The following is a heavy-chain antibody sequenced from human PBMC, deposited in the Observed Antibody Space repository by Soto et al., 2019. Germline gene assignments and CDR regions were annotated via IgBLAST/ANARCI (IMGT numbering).Heavy chain of an antibody. D-gene: IGHD3-10*01. J-gene: IGHJ2*01. CDR1: GFSFDNYP. V-gene: IGHV3-30-3*01. CDR2: ISYDGSNK. CDR3: AKEQDPWSMDFDL. Sequence: LLLESGGGGVQPGRSLRLSCAVSGFSFDNYPVHWVRQAPGKGMEWVALISYDGSNKFYADSVKGRFTISRDSSKNKLFLQMGSLRNKDTAVYHFAKEQDPWSMDFDLWGRGTLVPVSS.